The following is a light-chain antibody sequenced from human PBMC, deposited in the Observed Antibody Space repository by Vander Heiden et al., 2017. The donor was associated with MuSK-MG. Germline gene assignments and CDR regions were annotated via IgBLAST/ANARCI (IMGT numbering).Light chain of an antibody. J-gene: IGLJ1*01. V-gene: IGLV2-14*01. Sequence: QSALTQPASVSGSPGQSITISCPGTSSDVGGYNNVSWYQQHPAKSPNLLIYEVSIRPSGVSNRVSGSKSGNTASMTISGLQAEDEADYYCSSYTSSSNFYVFGTGTKGTVL. CDR2: EVS. CDR1: SSDVGGYNN. CDR3: SSYTSSSNFYV.